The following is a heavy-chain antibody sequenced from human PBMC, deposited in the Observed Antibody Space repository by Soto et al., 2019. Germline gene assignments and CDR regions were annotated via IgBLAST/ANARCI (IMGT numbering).Heavy chain of an antibody. Sequence: QVQLQESGPGLVKPSQTLSLTCTVSGGSISSGGYYWSWIRQHPGMGLEWIGYIYYSGSTYYNQCSKSRVTISVHTSKLRLPLKLSSVIATDAAVYYCAGDRVYGSGRNGMDVWGQSTTVSVFS. D-gene: IGHD3-10*01. V-gene: IGHV4-31*03. CDR2: IYYSGST. J-gene: IGHJ6*01. CDR1: GGSISSGGYY. CDR3: AGDRVYGSGRNGMDV.